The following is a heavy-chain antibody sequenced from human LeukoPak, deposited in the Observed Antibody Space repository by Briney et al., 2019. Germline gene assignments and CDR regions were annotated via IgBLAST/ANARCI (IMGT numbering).Heavy chain of an antibody. V-gene: IGHV3-74*01. CDR2: ISRDESST. D-gene: IGHD3-22*01. CDR1: GFTFSSYW. Sequence: PGGSLRLSCVVSGFTFSSYWMHWVRQAPGKGLVWVSRISRDESSTSSADSVKGRFTISRENAKNTLYLQMNSLRAEDTAVYYCARGPPYYDSSGYYYGGTAFDIWGQGTMVTVSS. CDR3: ARGPPYYDSSGYYYGGTAFDI. J-gene: IGHJ3*02.